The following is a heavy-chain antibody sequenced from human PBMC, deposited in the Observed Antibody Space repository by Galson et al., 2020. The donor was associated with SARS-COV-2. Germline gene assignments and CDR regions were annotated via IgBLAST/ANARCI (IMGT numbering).Heavy chain of an antibody. CDR3: ARGEMATIRGDYFDY. J-gene: IGHJ4*02. Sequence: GESLKISCAASGFTFSSYSMNWVRQAPGQGLEWVSSISISSSYIYYADPVKGRFTMSRDNAKNSLYLQMNSLRAEDTAVYYCARGEMATIRGDYFDYWGQGTLVTVSS. CDR1: GFTFSSYS. D-gene: IGHD5-12*01. CDR2: ISISSSYI. V-gene: IGHV3-21*01.